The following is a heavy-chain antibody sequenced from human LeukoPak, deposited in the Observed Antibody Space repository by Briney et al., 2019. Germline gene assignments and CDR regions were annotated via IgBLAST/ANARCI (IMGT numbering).Heavy chain of an antibody. Sequence: GASVKVSCKPSGGTFSSYAISWVRQAPGHGLEWMGGIIPIFGTANYAQKFQGRVTITADQSTSTAYMELSSLRSEDTAVYYCARGRPTTSVAAAGVNWFDPWGQGTLVTVSS. CDR1: GGTFSSYA. J-gene: IGHJ5*02. V-gene: IGHV1-69*13. D-gene: IGHD6-13*01. CDR2: IIPIFGTA. CDR3: ARGRPTTSVAAAGVNWFDP.